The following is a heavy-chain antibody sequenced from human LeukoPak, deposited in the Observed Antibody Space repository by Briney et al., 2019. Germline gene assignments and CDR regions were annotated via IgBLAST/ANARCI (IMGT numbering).Heavy chain of an antibody. Sequence: GGSLRLSCAASGFTFSSSAMSWVRQAPGKGLEWVSTISGSGDRTYYVDSVKGRFTISRDNAKNSLYLQMNSLRAEDTAVYYCARAGFTFSDYFGSFFDYWGQGTLVTVSS. CDR3: ARAGFTFSDYFGSFFDY. V-gene: IGHV3-23*01. J-gene: IGHJ4*02. D-gene: IGHD3-10*01. CDR2: ISGSGDRT. CDR1: GFTFSSSA.